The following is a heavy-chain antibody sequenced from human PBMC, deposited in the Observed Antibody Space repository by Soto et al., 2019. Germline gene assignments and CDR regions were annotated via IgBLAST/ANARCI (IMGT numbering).Heavy chain of an antibody. D-gene: IGHD2-21*01. CDR2: VSSSGSST. Sequence: EVQLLESGGDLVQPGGSLRLSCAASGFTFSNYDMSWVRQAPGKGLEWVSSVSSSGSSTYYADSVKGRFTISRDNSKNTLYLQMGSLGAADAAVYHCARRDCGSGRNCEFGAPAFAYWGQGNLVIVTS. CDR3: ARRDCGSGRNCEFGAPAFAY. CDR1: GFTFSNYD. J-gene: IGHJ4*02. V-gene: IGHV3-23*01.